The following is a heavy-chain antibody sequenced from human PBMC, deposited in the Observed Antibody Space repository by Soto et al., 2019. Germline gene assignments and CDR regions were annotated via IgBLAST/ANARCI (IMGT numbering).Heavy chain of an antibody. D-gene: IGHD2-2*02. V-gene: IGHV6-1*01. CDR2: TYYRSKWYN. CDR1: GDSVSSNSAA. Sequence: QVQLQQSGPGLVKPSQTLSLTCALSGDSVSSNSAAWNWIRQSPSRGIEWLGRTYYRSKWYNDYAVSVKSRITITPDTSKNPFSLQLNSVTPEDTAVYYCARSRVYIPGGWVDPWGQGTLVTVSS. CDR3: ARSRVYIPGGWVDP. J-gene: IGHJ5*02.